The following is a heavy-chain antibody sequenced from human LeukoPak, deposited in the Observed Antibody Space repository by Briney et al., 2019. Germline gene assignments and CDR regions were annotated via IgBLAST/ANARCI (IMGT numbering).Heavy chain of an antibody. D-gene: IGHD4-23*01. J-gene: IGHJ4*02. CDR3: ARGSRAYGGFDS. V-gene: IGHV3-30*04. CDR2: ISYDGSNK. CDR1: GFTFSSYA. Sequence: PGGSLRLSCAASGFTFSSYAMHWVRQAPGKGLGWVAVISYDGSNKYYADSVKGRFTISRDNSKNTLYLQMNSLRSEDTAVYYCARGSRAYGGFDSWGQGTLVTVSS.